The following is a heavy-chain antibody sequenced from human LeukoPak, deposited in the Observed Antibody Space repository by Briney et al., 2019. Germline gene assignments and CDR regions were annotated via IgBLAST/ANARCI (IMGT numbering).Heavy chain of an antibody. CDR3: ARAWATDYFDY. J-gene: IGHJ4*02. Sequence: SETLSLTCTVSGGSISSYYWSWIRQPPGKGLEWIGYMYYSGTINYNPSLKSRVTISVDTSKNQFSLKLSSVTAADTAMYYCARAWATDYFDYWGQGTLATVSS. V-gene: IGHV4-59*01. CDR1: GGSISSYY. CDR2: MYYSGTI.